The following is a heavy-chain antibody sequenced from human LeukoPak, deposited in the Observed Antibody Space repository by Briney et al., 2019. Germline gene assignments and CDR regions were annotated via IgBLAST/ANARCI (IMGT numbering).Heavy chain of an antibody. D-gene: IGHD6-19*01. V-gene: IGHV3-11*01. CDR1: GFTVSSNY. CDR3: YSTTSSGTFDY. Sequence: GGSLRLSCAASGFTVSSNYMSWIRQAPGKGLEWVSYISSSGSTFYYADSVKGRFTISRDNAKNSLYLQMNSLRAEDTAVYYCYSTTSSGTFDYWGQGTLVTVSS. CDR2: ISSSGSTF. J-gene: IGHJ4*02.